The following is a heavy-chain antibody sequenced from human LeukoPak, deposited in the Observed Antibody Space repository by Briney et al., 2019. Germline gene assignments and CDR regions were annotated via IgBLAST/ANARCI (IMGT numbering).Heavy chain of an antibody. CDR2: ISGSTGNT. D-gene: IGHD2-21*02. Sequence: ASVKVSCKASGYTFTSYGISWVRQAPGQGLEWMGWISGSTGNTNYAPKLQGRVTMTTDTSTTTAHMELRRLRSDDTAVYYCARPWVTEAFDYWGQGTLVTVSS. CDR3: ARPWVTEAFDY. V-gene: IGHV1-18*01. CDR1: GYTFTSYG. J-gene: IGHJ4*02.